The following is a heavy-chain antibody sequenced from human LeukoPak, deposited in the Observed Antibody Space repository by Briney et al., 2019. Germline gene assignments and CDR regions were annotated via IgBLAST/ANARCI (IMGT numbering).Heavy chain of an antibody. CDR3: ARLVGTVTGDY. D-gene: IGHD4-17*01. CDR2: INPSGGST. Sequence: EASVKVSCKASGYTFTGYYMHWVRQAPGQGLEWMGIINPSGGSTSYAQKFQGRVTMTRDASTSTVYMELSSLRSEDTAVYYCARLVGTVTGDYWGQGTLVTVSS. CDR1: GYTFTGYY. J-gene: IGHJ4*02. V-gene: IGHV1-46*01.